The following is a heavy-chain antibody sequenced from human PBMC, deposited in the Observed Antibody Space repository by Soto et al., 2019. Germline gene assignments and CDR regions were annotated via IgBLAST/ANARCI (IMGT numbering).Heavy chain of an antibody. J-gene: IGHJ4*02. V-gene: IGHV6-1*01. Sequence: SRTLSLTCGISGDSVSSNSASWNWLRQSPSRGLEWLGRTYYRSKSYNDYAVSVESRITSNPDTSKNHFSLQLNFVTPEDTAVYLCARGEQYSGRIFDYWGQGNLVIVYS. CDR1: GDSVSSNSAS. CDR2: TYYRSKSYN. D-gene: IGHD1-26*01. CDR3: ARGEQYSGRIFDY.